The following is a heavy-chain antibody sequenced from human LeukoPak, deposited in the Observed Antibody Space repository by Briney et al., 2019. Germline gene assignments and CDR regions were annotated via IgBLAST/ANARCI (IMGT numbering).Heavy chain of an antibody. CDR2: INPSGDNT. J-gene: IGHJ5*02. CDR1: GYTFTSYY. D-gene: IGHD3-3*01. CDR3: ARGPHRRTYDRDNWFDP. V-gene: IGHV1-46*01. Sequence: ASVKDSCKASGYTFTSYYMYWVREAPGQGLEWMGIINPSGDNTNYAQKFQGRVTMTRDMSTTTVYMELSSLRSEDTAVYYCARGPHRRTYDRDNWFDPWGQGTLVTVSS.